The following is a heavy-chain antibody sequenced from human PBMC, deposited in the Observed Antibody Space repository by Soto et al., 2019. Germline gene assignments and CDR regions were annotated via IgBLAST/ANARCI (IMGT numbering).Heavy chain of an antibody. V-gene: IGHV3-30*18. CDR3: AKAYGDYGYAFDI. CDR1: GFTFSSYG. Sequence: GGSLRLSCAASGFTFSSYGMHWVRQAPGKGLEWVAVISYDGSNKYYADSVKGRFTISRDNSKNTLYLQMNSLRAEDTAVYYCAKAYGDYGYAFDIWGQGTMVTVSS. D-gene: IGHD4-17*01. CDR2: ISYDGSNK. J-gene: IGHJ3*02.